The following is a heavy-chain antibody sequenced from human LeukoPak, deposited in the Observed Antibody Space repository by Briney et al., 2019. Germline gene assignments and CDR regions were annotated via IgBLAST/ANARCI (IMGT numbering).Heavy chain of an antibody. D-gene: IGHD3-22*01. J-gene: IGHJ4*02. CDR1: GGSVSSSSYY. V-gene: IGHV4-39*01. CDR3: ASPRDSSGYDY. CDR2: IFNSGSI. Sequence: SETLSLTCTVSGGSVSSSSYYWGWIRQPPGKGLERIGSIFNSGSIYYNPSLKSRVTISVDTSKNQFSLKLTSVTAADTAVYYCASPRDSSGYDYWGQGTLVTVSS.